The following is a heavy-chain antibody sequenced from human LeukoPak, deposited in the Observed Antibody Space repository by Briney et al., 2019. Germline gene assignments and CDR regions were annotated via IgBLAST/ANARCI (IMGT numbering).Heavy chain of an antibody. V-gene: IGHV5-10-1*01. J-gene: IGHJ4*02. CDR1: GYNFRSCC. Sequence: GESLRISCKGSGYNFRSCCINWVRQMPGKGLEWMGTIDPSDSYTDYSPSFQGHVTITADKSINTAYLQWSSLRASDTAIYYCARSKAVDFWGQGTLVTVSS. CDR2: IDPSDSYT. CDR3: ARSKAVDF.